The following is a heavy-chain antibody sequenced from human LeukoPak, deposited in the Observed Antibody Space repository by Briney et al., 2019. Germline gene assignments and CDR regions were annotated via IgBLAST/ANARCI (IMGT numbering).Heavy chain of an antibody. V-gene: IGHV4-59*12. CDR3: ARVPRAFVRGWFDP. D-gene: IGHD2/OR15-2a*01. Sequence: SETLSLTCTVSGGSISSYYWSWIRQPPGKGLEWIGYIYYSGSTNYNPSLKSRVTISVDTSKNQFSLKLSSVTAADTAVYYCARVPRAFVRGWFDPWGQGTLVTVSS. CDR1: GGSISSYY. CDR2: IYYSGST. J-gene: IGHJ5*02.